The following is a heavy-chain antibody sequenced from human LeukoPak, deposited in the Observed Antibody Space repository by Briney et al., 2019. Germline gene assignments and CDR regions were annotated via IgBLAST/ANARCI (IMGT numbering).Heavy chain of an antibody. D-gene: IGHD6-19*01. Sequence: PGVSLRLFCAGSVFTFSSYAMHWVRQARGKGREGVADISYDGSNKYYADSVKGRFTISRDNSKNTLYLQMNSLRAEDTAVYYCARGVRIAVAGNIDYWGQGTLVTVSS. CDR1: VFTFSSYA. CDR2: ISYDGSNK. CDR3: ARGVRIAVAGNIDY. J-gene: IGHJ4*02. V-gene: IGHV3-30*04.